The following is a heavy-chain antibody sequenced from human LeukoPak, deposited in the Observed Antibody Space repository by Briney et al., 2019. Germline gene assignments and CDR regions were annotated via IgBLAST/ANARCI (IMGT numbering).Heavy chain of an antibody. Sequence: SQTLSLTCAISGDSFSGSPAVWNWIRQSPSRGLEWLGRAYYRSKWYIDYAVSVKGRITITPDTSKNQFSLQLNSVTPEDTAVYYCARGAVRGGTNFDYWGQGTLVTVSS. V-gene: IGHV6-1*01. D-gene: IGHD3-10*01. CDR1: GDSFSGSPAV. J-gene: IGHJ4*02. CDR2: AYYRSKWYI. CDR3: ARGAVRGGTNFDY.